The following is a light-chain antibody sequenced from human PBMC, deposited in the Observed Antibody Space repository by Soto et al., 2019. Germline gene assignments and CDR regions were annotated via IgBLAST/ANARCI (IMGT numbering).Light chain of an antibody. CDR1: QAVNNN. J-gene: IGKJ1*01. V-gene: IGKV3-15*01. CDR3: QQYHSYWT. Sequence: VLTQAPDTLSVSPGERATLSCRASQAVNNNVAWYQLKDGQVPRLLIYGASTRAADVPARFSGGGSGTEFTLTISSLQTDDFSTYYCQQYHSYWTFGQGTKVDIK. CDR2: GAS.